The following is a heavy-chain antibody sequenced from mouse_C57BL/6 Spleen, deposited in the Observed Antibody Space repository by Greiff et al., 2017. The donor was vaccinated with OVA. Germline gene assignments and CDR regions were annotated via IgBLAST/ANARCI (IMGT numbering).Heavy chain of an antibody. J-gene: IGHJ4*01. D-gene: IGHD2-1*01. CDR3: ARGGNPNYAMDY. CDR1: GYTFTTYP. V-gene: IGHV1-47*01. CDR2: FHPYNDDT. Sequence: VKLVESGAELVKPGASVKMSCKASGYTFTTYPIEWMKQNHGKSLEWIGNFHPYNDDTKYNEKFKGKATLTVEKSSSTVYLELSRLTSDDSAVYYCARGGNPNYAMDYWGQGTSVTVSS.